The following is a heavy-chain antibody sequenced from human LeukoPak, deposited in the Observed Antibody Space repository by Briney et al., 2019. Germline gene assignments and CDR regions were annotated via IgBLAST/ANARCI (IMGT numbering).Heavy chain of an antibody. CDR2: IYSGGST. CDR3: ASARYYYDSSGLFDY. J-gene: IGHJ4*02. Sequence: GSPRPFWAASGFPVSSNYMRWVRQASGKGLEGVSVIYSGGSTYYADSVKGRFTISRDNSKNTLYLQMNSLRAEDTAVYYCASARYYYDSSGLFDYWGQGTLVTVSS. D-gene: IGHD3-22*01. V-gene: IGHV3-53*01. CDR1: GFPVSSNY.